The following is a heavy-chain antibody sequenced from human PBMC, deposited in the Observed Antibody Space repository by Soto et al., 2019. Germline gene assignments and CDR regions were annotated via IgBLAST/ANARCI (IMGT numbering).Heavy chain of an antibody. CDR2: ISSSGSTI. D-gene: IGHD1-26*01. J-gene: IGHJ4*02. CDR3: AREPPGQYSRSPGNFDY. CDR1: GFTFSDYY. V-gene: IGHV3-11*01. Sequence: GGSLRLSCAASGFTFSDYYMSWIRQAPGKGLEWVSYISSSGSTIYYADSVKGRFTISRDNAKNSLYLQMNSLRAEDTAVYYCAREPPGQYSRSPGNFDYWGQGTLVTVSS.